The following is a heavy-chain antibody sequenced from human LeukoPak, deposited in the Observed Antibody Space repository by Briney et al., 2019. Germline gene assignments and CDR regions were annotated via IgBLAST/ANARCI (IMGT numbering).Heavy chain of an antibody. J-gene: IGHJ4*02. CDR1: GGSFSGYY. V-gene: IGHV4-34*01. CDR2: INHSGST. D-gene: IGHD3-22*01. CDR3: ARAPYALGYSFDY. Sequence: SSETLSLTCAVYGGSFSGYYWSWIRQPPGKGLEWIGEINHSGSTNYNPSLKSRVTISVDTSKNQFSLKLSSVTAADTAVYYCARAPYALGYSFDYWGQGALVTVSS.